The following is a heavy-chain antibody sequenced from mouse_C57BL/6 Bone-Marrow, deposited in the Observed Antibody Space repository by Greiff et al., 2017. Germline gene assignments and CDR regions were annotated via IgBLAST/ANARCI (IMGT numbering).Heavy chain of an antibody. D-gene: IGHD2-5*01. V-gene: IGHV1-53*01. CDR3: ARKPAYYSNFWFAY. J-gene: IGHJ3*01. Sequence: QVQLQQPGAELVKPGASVKLSCKASGYTFSSYWMHWVKQRPGQGLEWIGNINPSNGGTNYNEKFKSKATLTVDKSSSTAYMQLSSLTSEDSAVYYCARKPAYYSNFWFAYWGQGTLVTVSA. CDR2: INPSNGGT. CDR1: GYTFSSYW.